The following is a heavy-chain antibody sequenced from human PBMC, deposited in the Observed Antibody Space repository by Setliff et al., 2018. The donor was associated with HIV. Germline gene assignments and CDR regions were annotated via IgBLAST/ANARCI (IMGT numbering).Heavy chain of an antibody. Sequence: LSLTCTVSGGSINNYYWSWIRQPPGKGLEWIGYIYYSGTTNYNPSLKSRVSISVDTTKNQFSLKLNTVTAADTAVYYCHLEVPLMMGTTPPLWGQGTLITVSS. D-gene: IGHD2-15*01. CDR2: IYYSGTT. CDR1: GGSINNYY. V-gene: IGHV4-59*12. CDR3: HLEVPLMMGTTPPL. J-gene: IGHJ4*02.